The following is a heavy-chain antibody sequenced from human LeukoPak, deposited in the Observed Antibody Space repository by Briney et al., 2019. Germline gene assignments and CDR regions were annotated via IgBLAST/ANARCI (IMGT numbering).Heavy chain of an antibody. V-gene: IGHV1-69*04. CDR2: IIPILGIA. D-gene: IGHD6-19*01. Sequence: GASVKVSCKASGGTFSSYAISWVRQAPGQGLEWMGRIIPILGIANYAQKFQGRVTITADKSTSTAYMELSSLRSEDTAVYYCARDGIAVAGTEYYYYGMDVWGQGTTVTVSS. CDR3: ARDGIAVAGTEYYYYGMDV. CDR1: GGTFSSYA. J-gene: IGHJ6*02.